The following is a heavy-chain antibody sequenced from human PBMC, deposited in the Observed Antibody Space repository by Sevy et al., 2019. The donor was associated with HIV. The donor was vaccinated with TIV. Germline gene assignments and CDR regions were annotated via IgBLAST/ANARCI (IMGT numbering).Heavy chain of an antibody. J-gene: IGHJ4*02. Sequence: GGSLRLSCAASGFTFSSYWMTWVRQAPGKGLEWVANIKQDMSEKYYADSVKGRFTISRDNARNSLYLQMGSLRAEVTAVYYCARAQQVTMLVVIGGLYFDFWGQGTLVTVSS. CDR2: IKQDMSEK. V-gene: IGHV3-7*01. CDR3: ARAQQVTMLVVIGGLYFDF. D-gene: IGHD3-22*01. CDR1: GFTFSSYW.